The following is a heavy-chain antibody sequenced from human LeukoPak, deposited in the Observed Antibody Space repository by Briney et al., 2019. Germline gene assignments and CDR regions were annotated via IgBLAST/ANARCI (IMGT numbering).Heavy chain of an antibody. J-gene: IGHJ6*03. CDR3: ARRPTYSSSSLGYYYYYMDV. V-gene: IGHV4-4*07. CDR2: IYTSGST. Sequence: SETLSLTCTVSGGSISSYYWSWIRQPAGKGLEWIGRIYTSGSTNYNPSLKSRVTMSVDTSKNQFSLKLSSVTAADTAVYYCARRPTYSSSSLGYYYYYMDVWGKGTTVTVSS. D-gene: IGHD6-6*01. CDR1: GGSISSYY.